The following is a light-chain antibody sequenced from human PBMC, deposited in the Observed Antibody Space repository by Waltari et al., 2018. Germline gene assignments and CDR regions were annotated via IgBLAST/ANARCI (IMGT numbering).Light chain of an antibody. J-gene: IGKJ2*01. CDR2: KAS. CDR1: QNIHSW. CDR3: QQYDTVPYT. V-gene: IGKV1-5*03. Sequence: DIKMTQSPSTLSASLGDRVSITCRASQNIHSWLAWYQQKPGKAPKLLFYKASTLQTGVPSRFSGSVSGTDFTLTISSLQPDDFATYYCQQYDTVPYTFGLGTKVE.